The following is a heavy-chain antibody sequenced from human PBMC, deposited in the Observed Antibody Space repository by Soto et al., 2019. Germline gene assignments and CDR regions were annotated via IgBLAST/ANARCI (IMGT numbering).Heavy chain of an antibody. CDR1: GGSISSGSYY. D-gene: IGHD6-25*01. CDR3: ARQRPEAHYFDY. J-gene: IGHJ4*02. CDR2: IYYSGST. Sequence: QVQLQESGPGLVKPSQTLSLTCTVSGGSISSGSYYWTWIRQQQGKGLEWIGYIYYSGSTYYNPSLKTRAXTXVXPSKNQFSLKLSSVTAADTAVYYCARQRPEAHYFDYWGQGTLVTVSS. V-gene: IGHV4-31*03.